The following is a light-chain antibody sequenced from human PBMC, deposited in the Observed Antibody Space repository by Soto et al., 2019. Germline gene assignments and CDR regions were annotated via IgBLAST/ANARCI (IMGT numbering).Light chain of an antibody. J-gene: IGLJ1*01. CDR3: GSYASSSTLYV. Sequence: QSVLTQPASVSGSPGHSITISCTGTSSDVGGYNYVSWYQQHSGKAPKLMIYDVSNRPSGVSNRFSGSKSGNTASLTISGLQAEDEADYYCGSYASSSTLYVFGTGTKVTLL. CDR2: DVS. CDR1: SSDVGGYNY. V-gene: IGLV2-14*01.